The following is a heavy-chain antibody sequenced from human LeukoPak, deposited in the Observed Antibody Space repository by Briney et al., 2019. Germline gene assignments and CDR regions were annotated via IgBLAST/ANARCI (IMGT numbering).Heavy chain of an antibody. V-gene: IGHV2-5*02. J-gene: IGHJ6*03. CDR2: IYWDDDK. CDR1: GFSLSTSGVG. CDR3: AHNARYLDWSGGLTDYYYSMDV. Sequence: ESGPTLVNPTQTLTLTCTFSGFSLSTSGVGVGWIRQPPGKALEWLALIYWDDDKRYSPSLKSRLTITKDTSKNQVVLTMTNMDPVDTATYYCAHNARYLDWSGGLTDYYYSMDVWGKGTTVTVSS. D-gene: IGHD3-9*01.